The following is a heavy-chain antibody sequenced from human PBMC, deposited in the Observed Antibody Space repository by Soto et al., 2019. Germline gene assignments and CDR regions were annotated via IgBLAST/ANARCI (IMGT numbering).Heavy chain of an antibody. Sequence: PSETLSLTCTASSCSISIYYWSWIRQPPGKGLEWIGYIYYSGSTNYNPSLKSRVTISVDTSKNQFSLKLSSVTAADTAVYYCARGNDYGDYYFDYWGQGTLVTVSS. CDR1: SCSISIYY. J-gene: IGHJ4*02. D-gene: IGHD4-17*01. V-gene: IGHV4-59*01. CDR3: ARGNDYGDYYFDY. CDR2: IYYSGST.